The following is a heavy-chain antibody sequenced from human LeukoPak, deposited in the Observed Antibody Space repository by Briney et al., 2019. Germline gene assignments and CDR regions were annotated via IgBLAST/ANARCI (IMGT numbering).Heavy chain of an antibody. J-gene: IGHJ4*02. V-gene: IGHV3-30*02. CDR3: ANSFMIRYFEY. CDR2: IRFDGTNK. CDR1: GFIFTNYA. Sequence: GGSLRLSCAASGFIFTNYAMSWVRQAPGKGLEWVAFIRFDGTNKYYADSVKGRFTISRDNSKNTLYLQMSSLRAEDTAIYYCANSFMIRYFEYWGQGTLVTVSS. D-gene: IGHD3-16*01.